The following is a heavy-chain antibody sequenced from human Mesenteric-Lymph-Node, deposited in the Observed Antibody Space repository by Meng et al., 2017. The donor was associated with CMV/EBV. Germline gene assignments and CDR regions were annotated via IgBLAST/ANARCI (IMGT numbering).Heavy chain of an antibody. V-gene: IGHV1-46*01. D-gene: IGHD3-10*01. CDR1: GYTFTDYY. CDR2: INPSGGST. J-gene: IGHJ4*02. Sequence: SGYTFTDYYIHWVRQAPGQGLEWMGIINPSGGSTSYAQKFQGRVTMTRDTSTSTVYMELSSLRSEDTAVYYCARAAFGELLLGTEYWGQGTLVTVSS. CDR3: ARAAFGELLLGTEY.